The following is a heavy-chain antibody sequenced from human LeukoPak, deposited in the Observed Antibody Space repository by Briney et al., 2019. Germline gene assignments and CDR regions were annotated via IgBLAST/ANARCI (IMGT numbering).Heavy chain of an antibody. CDR3: AKTITAMVKCYYGMDV. Sequence: GGSLRLSCAASGFTFSSYAMSWVRQAPGNGLEWVSAISGSGGSTYYADSVKGRFTISRDNSKNTLYLQMNSLRAEDTAVYYCAKTITAMVKCYYGMDVWGKGTTVTVSS. CDR1: GFTFSSYA. V-gene: IGHV3-23*01. D-gene: IGHD5-18*01. J-gene: IGHJ6*04. CDR2: ISGSGGST.